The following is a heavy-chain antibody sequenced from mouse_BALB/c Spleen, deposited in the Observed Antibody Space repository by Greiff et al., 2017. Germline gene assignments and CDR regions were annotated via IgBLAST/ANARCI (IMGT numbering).Heavy chain of an antibody. V-gene: IGHV1-69*02. CDR3: TRRVQWFGCFDY. Sequence: QVQLQQPGAELVRPGASVKLSCKASGYTFTSYWINWVKQRPGQGLEWIGNIYPSDSYTNYNQKFKDKATLTVDKSSSTAYMQLSSPTSEDSAVYYCTRRVQWFGCFDYWGQGTTLTVSS. J-gene: IGHJ2*01. CDR1: GYTFTSYW. CDR2: IYPSDSYT. D-gene: IGHD2-2*01.